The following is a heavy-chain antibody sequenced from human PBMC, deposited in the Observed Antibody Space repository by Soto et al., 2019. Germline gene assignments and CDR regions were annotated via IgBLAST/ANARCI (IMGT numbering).Heavy chain of an antibody. CDR1: GYAFTGYW. CDR3: ARDPNDFWSGYLH. V-gene: IGHV1-2*02. J-gene: IGHJ4*02. D-gene: IGHD3-3*01. Sequence: ASVKVACKASGYAFTGYWMHWVRPAPGQGLEWMGWINPSSGGTAYAQKFQGRVTMTRDTSISTFYMELISLRSDDTAVYYCARDPNDFWSGYLHWVQGTLDTVSS. CDR2: INPSSGGT.